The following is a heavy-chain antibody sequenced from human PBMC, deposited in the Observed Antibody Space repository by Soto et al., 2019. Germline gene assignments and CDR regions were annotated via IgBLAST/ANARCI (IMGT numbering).Heavy chain of an antibody. D-gene: IGHD6-6*01. CDR2: IRLSGSAT. CDR1: GFTFSSYT. J-gene: IGHJ6*02. CDR3: VRPEYSSSSYGMDV. V-gene: IGHV3-48*04. Sequence: GGSLRLSCAASGFTFSSYTMNWVRQAPGKGLEWLSYIRLSGSATYNTGSVKGRFTISRDNAKNSLYLQMNSLTVEDTAVYYCVRPEYSSSSYGMDVWGQGTTVTVSS.